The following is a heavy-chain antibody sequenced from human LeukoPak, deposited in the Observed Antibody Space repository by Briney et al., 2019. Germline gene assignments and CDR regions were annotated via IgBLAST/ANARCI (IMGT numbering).Heavy chain of an antibody. Sequence: PSETLSPTCTVSGASISDYYWSWIRQPPGKGLQWIGYIYYTGSTKYNPSLTSRVTISVDTSKSQFSLKLTSVTAADTAVYYYARDYGSSGLRYFALWGRGTLVTVSS. CDR1: GASISDYY. V-gene: IGHV4-59*01. D-gene: IGHD3-22*01. CDR2: IYYTGST. CDR3: ARDYGSSGLRYFAL. J-gene: IGHJ2*01.